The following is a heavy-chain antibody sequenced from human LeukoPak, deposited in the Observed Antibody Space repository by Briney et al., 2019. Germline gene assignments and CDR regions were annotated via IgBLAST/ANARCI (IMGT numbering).Heavy chain of an antibody. Sequence: SGGSLRLSCAASGFTFSSYAMHWVRQAPGKGLEYVSAISSNGGSTYYANSVKGRFTISRDNSKNTLYLQMGSLRAEDMAVYYCARDQEGAARVWGQGTMVTVSS. CDR2: ISSNGGST. CDR1: GFTFSSYA. J-gene: IGHJ3*01. CDR3: ARDQEGAARV. D-gene: IGHD6-6*01. V-gene: IGHV3-64*01.